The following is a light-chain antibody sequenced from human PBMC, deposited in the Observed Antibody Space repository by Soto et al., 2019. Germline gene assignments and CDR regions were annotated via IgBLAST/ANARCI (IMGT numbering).Light chain of an antibody. V-gene: IGKV2-28*01. CDR1: QSLLRSDGYSY. Sequence: IVMTQYPLSLSVTPGEPASISFRSSQSLLRSDGYSYLDWYLQKPGQSPQILIYMGSNRASGVPDRFSGSGSGTDFTLKISRVEAEDVGVYYCMQPVQIPVTFGQGTRLGI. CDR3: MQPVQIPVT. J-gene: IGKJ5*01. CDR2: MGS.